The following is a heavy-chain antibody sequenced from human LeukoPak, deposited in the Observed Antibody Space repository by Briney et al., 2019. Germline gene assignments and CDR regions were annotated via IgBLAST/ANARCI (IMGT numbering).Heavy chain of an antibody. CDR3: ARLSPLYCSGGSCYSARYFDY. V-gene: IGHV4-59*08. D-gene: IGHD2-15*01. CDR2: ICYSGST. CDR1: GGSIRSYY. J-gene: IGHJ4*02. Sequence: PSETLSLTCTVCGGSIRSYYWSWLRQPPGEGLVWIGYICYSGSTNYNPSLKSRVTISVDTSKNQFSLKLSSVTAADTAVYYCARLSPLYCSGGSCYSARYFDYWGQGTLVTVPS.